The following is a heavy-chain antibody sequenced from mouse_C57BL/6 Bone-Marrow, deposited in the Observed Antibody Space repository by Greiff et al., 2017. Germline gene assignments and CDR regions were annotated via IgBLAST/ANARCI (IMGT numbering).Heavy chain of an antibody. CDR1: GYTFTSYW. J-gene: IGHJ2*01. CDR3: AREGKVITTVVPFDY. CDR2: IYPGSGST. Sequence: VQLQQPGAELVKPGASVKMSCKASGYTFTSYWITWVKQRPGQGLEWIGDIYPGSGSTNYNEKFKSKATLTVDTSSSTAYMQLSSLTSEDSAVYYCAREGKVITTVVPFDYWGQGTTLTVSS. D-gene: IGHD1-1*01. V-gene: IGHV1-55*01.